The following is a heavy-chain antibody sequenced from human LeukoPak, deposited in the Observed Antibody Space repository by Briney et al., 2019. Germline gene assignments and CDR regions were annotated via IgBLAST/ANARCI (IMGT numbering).Heavy chain of an antibody. CDR1: GHTFTNYY. D-gene: IGHD5-12*01. V-gene: IGHV1-46*01. J-gene: IGHJ4*02. CDR3: ARDQSGLVHLDY. Sequence: ASVEVSCTASGHTFTNYYIHWVRQAPGQGLEWMGIINPSGSRTTYAQKFQGRVTMTRDTSTSTVYMELSSLRSEDTALYYCARDQSGLVHLDYWGQGTQVTVSS. CDR2: INPSGSRT.